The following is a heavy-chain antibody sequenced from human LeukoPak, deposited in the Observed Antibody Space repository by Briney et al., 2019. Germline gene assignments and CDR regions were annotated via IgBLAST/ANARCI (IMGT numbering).Heavy chain of an antibody. V-gene: IGHV3-11*01. Sequence: SGGSLRLSCAASGFTFSDYYMSWIRQAPGKGLEWVSYMSSSGSTIYYADSVKCRFTISRDNAKNSLYLQMNSLRAEDTAVYYCARDLLLDARVVATPQLYYWGQGTLFSVSS. D-gene: IGHD2-15*01. CDR1: GFTFSDYY. J-gene: IGHJ4*02. CDR2: MSSSGSTI. CDR3: ARDLLLDARVVATPQLYY.